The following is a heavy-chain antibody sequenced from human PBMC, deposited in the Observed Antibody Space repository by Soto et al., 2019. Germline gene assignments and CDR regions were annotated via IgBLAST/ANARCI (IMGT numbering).Heavy chain of an antibody. CDR1: GFTFSTYG. D-gene: IGHD1-1*01. V-gene: IGHV3-33*01. CDR2: MWYDGSNK. CDR3: ARDSGGTAALNWYFDL. Sequence: QVQLVESGGGVVQPGRSLRLSCAASGFTFSTYGMHWVRQAPGKGLEWVAVMWYDGSNKYYADSEKGRFTISRDNSKNTLYLQMNSLRAEDTAIYYCARDSGGTAALNWYFDLWGRGTLVTVSS. J-gene: IGHJ2*01.